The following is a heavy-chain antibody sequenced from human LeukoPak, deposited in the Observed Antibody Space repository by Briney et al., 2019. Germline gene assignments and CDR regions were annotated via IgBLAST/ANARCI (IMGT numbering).Heavy chain of an antibody. CDR3: ARRPDY. CDR2: IYYGGSY. J-gene: IGHJ4*02. Sequence: PSESLTLSCTASGCSISSGYNYWICMRQPQGQGLESIVSIYYGGSYSYNPSLKFRVTISVDTSKNQFSLKLSSVTAADTAVYYCARRPDYWGQGTLVTVSS. V-gene: IGHV4-30-4*08. CDR1: GCSISSGYNY.